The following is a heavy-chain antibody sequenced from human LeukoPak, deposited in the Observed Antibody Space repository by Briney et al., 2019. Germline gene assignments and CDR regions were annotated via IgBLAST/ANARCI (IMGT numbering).Heavy chain of an antibody. V-gene: IGHV4-59*01. J-gene: IGHJ4*02. CDR1: GGSISGYG. CDR2: IYHSGST. Sequence: SETLSLTCSVSGGSISGYGWSWIRQPPGKGLEWIGYIYHSGSTNYNPSLRGRLSISLDTSKNQFSLKLSSVTAADTAVYYCVRDGASGGIFGYFPNWGQGTLVTVSS. CDR3: VRDGASGGIFGYFPN. D-gene: IGHD6-13*01.